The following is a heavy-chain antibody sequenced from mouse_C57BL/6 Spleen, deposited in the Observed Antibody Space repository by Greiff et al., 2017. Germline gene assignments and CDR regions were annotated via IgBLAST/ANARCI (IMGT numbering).Heavy chain of an antibody. V-gene: IGHV3-6*01. CDR2: ISYDGSN. CDR1: GYSITSGYY. J-gene: IGHJ4*01. Sequence: EVQLQESGPGLVKPSQSLSLTCSVTGYSITSGYYWNWIRQFPGNKLEWMGYISYDGSNNYNPSLKNRISITRDTSKNQFFLKLNSVTTEDTATYYCARDYYDYDDGDYYAMDYWGQGTSVTDSS. D-gene: IGHD2-4*01. CDR3: ARDYYDYDDGDYYAMDY.